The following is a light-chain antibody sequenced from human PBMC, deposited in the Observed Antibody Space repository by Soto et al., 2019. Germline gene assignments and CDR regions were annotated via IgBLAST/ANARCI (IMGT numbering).Light chain of an antibody. CDR2: DAS. Sequence: EIVLTQSPATLSVSPGERATLSCRASQSVRSNLAWYQQKAGQAPRLLIFDASTRATNIPARFSGSGSGTEFTLTISSLQSEDFAVYYCQQYNNWPELTFGGGTKVDIK. J-gene: IGKJ4*01. V-gene: IGKV3-15*01. CDR1: QSVRSN. CDR3: QQYNNWPELT.